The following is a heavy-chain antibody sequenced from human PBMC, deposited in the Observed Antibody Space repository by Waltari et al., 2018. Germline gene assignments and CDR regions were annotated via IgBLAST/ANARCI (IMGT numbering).Heavy chain of an antibody. CDR3: ATELRNPYYYYGMDV. CDR1: GGTFSSYA. Sequence: QVQLVQSGAEVKKPGSSVKVSCKASGGTFSSYAISWVRQAPGQGLEWMGRISPIFGTANYAQKFQGRVTITADKSTSTAYMELSSLRSEDTAVYYGATELRNPYYYYGMDVWGQGTTVTVSS. V-gene: IGHV1-69*08. D-gene: IGHD1-7*01. CDR2: ISPIFGTA. J-gene: IGHJ6*02.